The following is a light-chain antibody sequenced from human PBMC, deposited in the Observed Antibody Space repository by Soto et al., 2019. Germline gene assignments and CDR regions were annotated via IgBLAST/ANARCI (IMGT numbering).Light chain of an antibody. CDR3: QQDSNWPFT. V-gene: IGKV3-15*01. Sequence: EIVMTQSPATLSVSPGEGATLSCRASQSVSSNLAWYQQKPGQAPRLLIFGASTRATGIPARFSGSGSGAEFSFTIRAPQSEDFAIYYGQQDSNWPFTFGGGTKVGIK. CDR1: QSVSSN. CDR2: GAS. J-gene: IGKJ4*01.